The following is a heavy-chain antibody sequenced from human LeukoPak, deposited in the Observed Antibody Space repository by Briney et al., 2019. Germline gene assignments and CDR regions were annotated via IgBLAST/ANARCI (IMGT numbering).Heavy chain of an antibody. V-gene: IGHV3-7*01. CDR2: VKQDGSEK. CDR3: TRGWTYGIY. J-gene: IGHJ4*02. Sequence: PGGSLRLSCAASGFTFSSYWMTWVRQAPGKGLEWVANVKQDGSEKNYVDSVKGRFTISRDNAKNSVYPQMNSLRAEDTAVYYCTRGWTYGIYWGQGALVTVSS. CDR1: GFTFSSYW. D-gene: IGHD3/OR15-3a*01.